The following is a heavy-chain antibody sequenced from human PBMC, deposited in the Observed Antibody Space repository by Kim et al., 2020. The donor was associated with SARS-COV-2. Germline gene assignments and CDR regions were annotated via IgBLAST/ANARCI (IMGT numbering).Heavy chain of an antibody. J-gene: IGHJ6*02. CDR2: INPNSGGT. Sequence: ASVKVSCKASGYTFTGYYMHWVRQAPGQGLEWMGRINPNSGGTNYAQKFQGRVTMTRDTSISTAYMELSRLRSDDTAVYYCARYCSGGSCYDYGMDVWGQGTTVTVSS. D-gene: IGHD2-15*01. CDR1: GYTFTGYY. V-gene: IGHV1-2*06. CDR3: ARYCSGGSCYDYGMDV.